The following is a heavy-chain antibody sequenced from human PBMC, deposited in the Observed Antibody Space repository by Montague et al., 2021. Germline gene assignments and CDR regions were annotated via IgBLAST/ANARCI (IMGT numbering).Heavy chain of an antibody. CDR2: TYYRSKWYN. Sequence: CAISGDSVASNDATWNWIRQSPSRGLEWLRRTYYRSKWYNEYAISVRSRITVNPDTSKNQFSLLLNSVTPEDTAVCYCARGWQKRFDPWGQGTLVTVSS. J-gene: IGHJ5*02. CDR3: ARGWQKRFDP. D-gene: IGHD5-24*01. V-gene: IGHV6-1*01. CDR1: GDSVASNDAT.